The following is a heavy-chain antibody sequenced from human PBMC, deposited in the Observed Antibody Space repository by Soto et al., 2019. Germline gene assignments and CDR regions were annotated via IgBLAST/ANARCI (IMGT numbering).Heavy chain of an antibody. D-gene: IGHD2-15*01. CDR1: GFTFSSYS. CDR3: ARGYCSGGSCRGFYWYFDL. CDR2: ISSSSSYI. J-gene: IGHJ2*01. Sequence: PGGSLRLSCAASGFTFSSYSMNWVRQAPGKGLEWVSSISSSSSYIYYADSVKGRFTISRDNSKNTLYLQMGSLRAEDMAVYYCARGYCSGGSCRGFYWYFDLWGRGTLVTVSS. V-gene: IGHV3-21*01.